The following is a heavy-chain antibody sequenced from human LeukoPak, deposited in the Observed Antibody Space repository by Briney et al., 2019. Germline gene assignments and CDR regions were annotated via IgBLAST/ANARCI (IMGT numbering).Heavy chain of an antibody. CDR3: AKVSESNYDFLTGYYTPYYFDY. D-gene: IGHD3-9*01. V-gene: IGHV3-66*01. J-gene: IGHJ4*02. CDR1: GFFVSNNY. Sequence: GGSLRLSCAAYGFFVSNNYMNWVRQAPGKGLEWVSVIYSGGSTYYADSVKGRFTISRDNAKNSLYLQMNSLRAEDTAVYYCAKVSESNYDFLTGYYTPYYFDYWGQGTLVTVSS. CDR2: IYSGGST.